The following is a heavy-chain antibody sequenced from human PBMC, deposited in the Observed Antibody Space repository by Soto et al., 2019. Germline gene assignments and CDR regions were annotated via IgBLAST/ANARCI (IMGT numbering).Heavy chain of an antibody. CDR3: TRSIQH. Sequence: QVQLQESGPGLVKPSQTLSLTCTVSGASITSGGYYWSWIRQHPGKGLEWIGYIYYSGSTYYTPSPXSXXTISVDTSKTHFPLKLSSVTAAATAAYYCTRSIQHWGQGTLVTVSS. CDR1: GASITSGGYY. J-gene: IGHJ1*01. CDR2: IYYSGST. V-gene: IGHV4-31*03.